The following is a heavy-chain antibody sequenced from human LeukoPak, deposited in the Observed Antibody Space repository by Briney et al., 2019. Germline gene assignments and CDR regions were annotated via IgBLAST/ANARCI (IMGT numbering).Heavy chain of an antibody. CDR3: ARGLWLGELPFDY. CDR1: GGSFSGYY. V-gene: IGHV4-34*01. J-gene: IGHJ4*02. CDR2: INHSGST. Sequence: SETLSLTCAVYGGSFSGYYWSWIRQPPGKGLEWIGEINHSGSTNYNPSLKSRVTISVDTSKNQFSLKLSSVTAADTAVYYCARGLWLGELPFDYWGQGTLVTVSS. D-gene: IGHD3-10*01.